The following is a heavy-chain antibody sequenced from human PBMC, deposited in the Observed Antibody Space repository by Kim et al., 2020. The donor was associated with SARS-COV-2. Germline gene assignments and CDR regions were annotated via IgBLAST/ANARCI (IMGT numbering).Heavy chain of an antibody. V-gene: IGHV1-69*04. CDR1: GGTFSSYA. CDR2: IIPILGIA. D-gene: IGHD1-26*01. J-gene: IGHJ4*02. Sequence: SVKVSCKASGGTFSSYAISWVRQAPGQGLEWMGRIIPILGIANYAQKFQGRVTITADKSTSTAYMELSSLRSEDTAVYYCASRFSGSYDYFDYWGQGTL. CDR3: ASRFSGSYDYFDY.